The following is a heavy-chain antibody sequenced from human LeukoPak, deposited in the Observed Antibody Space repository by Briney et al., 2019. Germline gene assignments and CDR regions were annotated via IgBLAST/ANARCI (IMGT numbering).Heavy chain of an antibody. D-gene: IGHD2-8*01. CDR1: GFTFSSYW. CDR2: INSDGSST. CDR3: ARGRYCTNGVCSFDY. J-gene: IGHJ4*02. V-gene: IGHV3-74*01. Sequence: PGGSLRLSCAASGFTFSSYWMHWVRQAPGKGLVWVSRINSDGSSTSYADSVKGRFTISRDNAKNTLYLQMNSLRAEDTAVYYCARGRYCTNGVCSFDYWGQGTLVTVSS.